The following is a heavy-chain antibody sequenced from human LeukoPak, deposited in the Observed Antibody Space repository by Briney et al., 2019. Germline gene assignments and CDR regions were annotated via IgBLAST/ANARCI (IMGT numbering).Heavy chain of an antibody. CDR2: MNPNSGNT. CDR1: GYTFTSYD. J-gene: IGHJ4*02. D-gene: IGHD3-22*01. V-gene: IGHV1-8*01. CDR3: ARGYYDSSGQTYYFDY. Sequence: ASVKVSCKASGYTFTSYDINWVRQATGQGLEWMGWMNPNSGNTGYAQKFQGRVTMTRNTSISTAYMELSSLRSEDTAVYYCARGYYDSSGQTYYFDYWGQGTLVTVSS.